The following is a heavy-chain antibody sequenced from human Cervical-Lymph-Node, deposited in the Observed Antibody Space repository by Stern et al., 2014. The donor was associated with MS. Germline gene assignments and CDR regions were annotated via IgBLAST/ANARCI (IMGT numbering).Heavy chain of an antibody. CDR3: ARNQLGETNGQYYFYGMDV. D-gene: IGHD3-16*01. Sequence: VQLVGSGAEGKNLGSSVKASCKASGGTFTSNAISGGRQAPGKGLEGMGGTIPTFDTTNYTQKFQGRVTITADESTTTAYMELSSLRSEDTAVYFCARNQLGETNGQYYFYGMDVWGQGTTVTVSS. CDR1: GGTFTSNA. J-gene: IGHJ6*02. CDR2: TIPTFDTT. V-gene: IGHV1-69*01.